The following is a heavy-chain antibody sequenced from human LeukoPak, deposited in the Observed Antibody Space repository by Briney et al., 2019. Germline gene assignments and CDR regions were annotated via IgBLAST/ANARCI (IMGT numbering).Heavy chain of an antibody. CDR3: ARERGYSYGPPYFDY. V-gene: IGHV4-59*01. Sequence: PSETLSLTCTVSGGSISSYYWSWIRQPPGKGLEWIGYIYYSGSTNYNPSLKSRVTISVDTSKNQFSLKLSSVTAADTAVYYCARERGYSYGPPYFDYWGQGTLVTVSS. CDR2: IYYSGST. D-gene: IGHD5-18*01. CDR1: GGSISSYY. J-gene: IGHJ4*02.